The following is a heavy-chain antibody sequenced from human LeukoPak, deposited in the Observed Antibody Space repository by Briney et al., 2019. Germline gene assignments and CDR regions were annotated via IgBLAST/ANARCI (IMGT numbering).Heavy chain of an antibody. CDR2: IYYSGST. Sequence: SETLSLTCTVSGGSISSSSYYWGWIRQPPGKGLEWIGSIYYSGSTYYNPSLKSRVTMSVDTSKNQFSLKLSSVTAADTAVYYCARENSGSYREFDYWGQGTLVTVSS. D-gene: IGHD1-26*01. CDR3: ARENSGSYREFDY. J-gene: IGHJ4*02. CDR1: GGSISSSSYY. V-gene: IGHV4-39*07.